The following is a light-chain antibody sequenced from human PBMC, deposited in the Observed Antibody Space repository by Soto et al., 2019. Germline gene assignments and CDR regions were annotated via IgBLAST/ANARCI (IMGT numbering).Light chain of an antibody. CDR3: GSYTTSSNYV. V-gene: IGLV2-14*01. Sequence: QSVLTQPASVSGSPGQSIPISCTGTSSDIDAYNYVSWYQQHPGKAPKLMIYDVSNRPSEISNRFSGSKSGNTASLTISGLQAEDEADYYCGSYTTSSNYVFGTGTKVTVL. J-gene: IGLJ1*01. CDR1: SSDIDAYNY. CDR2: DVS.